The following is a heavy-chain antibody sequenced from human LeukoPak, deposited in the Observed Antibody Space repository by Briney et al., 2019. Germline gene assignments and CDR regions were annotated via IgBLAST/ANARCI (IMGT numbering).Heavy chain of an antibody. J-gene: IGHJ1*01. Sequence: GGSLRLSCAASGFTFDDYTMHWVRQAPGKGLEWVSLISWDGGSTYYADSVKGRFTISRDNSKNSLYLQMNSLRTEDTALYYCAKDIAPGEAAAGTGYFQRWGQGTLVTVSS. CDR3: AKDIAPGEAAAGTGYFQR. V-gene: IGHV3-43*01. CDR2: ISWDGGST. CDR1: GFTFDDYT. D-gene: IGHD6-13*01.